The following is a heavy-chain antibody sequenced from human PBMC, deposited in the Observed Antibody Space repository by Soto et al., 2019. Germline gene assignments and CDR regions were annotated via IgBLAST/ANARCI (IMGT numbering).Heavy chain of an antibody. D-gene: IGHD4-17*01. J-gene: IGHJ4*02. CDR2: VDPNGGGS. V-gene: IGHV1-2*04. CDR3: ATWVDYGDFEGSDF. CDR1: GYSFTVYK. Sequence: ASVTVSCQPSGYSFTVYKLHWVRQAPGQGLEWMGWVDPNGGGSNSAQKFQGSVTMTWDTSITTTYLDLTRLTINDTATYFCATWVDYGDFEGSDFWGQGTLVTVSS.